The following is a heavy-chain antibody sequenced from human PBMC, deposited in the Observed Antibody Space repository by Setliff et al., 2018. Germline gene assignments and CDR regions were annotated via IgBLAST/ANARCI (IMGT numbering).Heavy chain of an antibody. D-gene: IGHD5-18*01. CDR2: IKRDGREI. CDR1: GFTFSSYW. Sequence: PGGSLRLSCAASGFTFSSYWMSWVRQAPGKGLEWVANIKRDGREIYYVDSVKGRFTISRDNAQNSLYLQMNSLRAEDTAVYYCASGHRYGYLFEYWGQGTLVTV. J-gene: IGHJ4*02. CDR3: ASGHRYGYLFEY. V-gene: IGHV3-7*03.